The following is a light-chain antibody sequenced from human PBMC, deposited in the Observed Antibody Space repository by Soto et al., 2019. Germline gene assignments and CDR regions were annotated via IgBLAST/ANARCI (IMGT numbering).Light chain of an antibody. CDR1: SSDVGGYNA. J-gene: IGLJ1*01. V-gene: IGLV2-14*01. CDR2: DVS. Sequence: QSALTQPASVSGSPGQSITISCTGTSSDVGGYNAVSWYQQHPGRAPKLMIYDVSNRPSGISNRFSGSKSGSTASLTISGLQAEDDADYYCSSYTRIGVYDFGAGTKATVL. CDR3: SSYTRIGVYD.